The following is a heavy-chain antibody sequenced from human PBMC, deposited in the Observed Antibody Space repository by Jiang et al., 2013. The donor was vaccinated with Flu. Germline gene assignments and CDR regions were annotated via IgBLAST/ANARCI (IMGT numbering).Heavy chain of an antibody. CDR3: AKDLVPAAPRLGPGAFDI. J-gene: IGHJ3*02. CDR2: ISGSGGST. V-gene: IGHV3-23*01. CDR1: SSYA. Sequence: SSYAMSWVRQAPGKGLEWVSAISGSGGSTYYADSVKGRFTISRDNSKNTLYLQMNSLRAEDTAVYYCAKDLVPAAPRLGPGAFDIWGQGTMVTVSS. D-gene: IGHD2-2*01.